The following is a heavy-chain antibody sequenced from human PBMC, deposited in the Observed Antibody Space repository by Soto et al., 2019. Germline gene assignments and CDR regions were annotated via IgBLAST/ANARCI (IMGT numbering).Heavy chain of an antibody. CDR2: ISNSGST. Sequence: QVQLQESGPGLVQPSETLSLTCTVSGGSVSSGSYYWSWIRQPPGKGLEWIGYISNSGSTNYNPSLKSRFTISVDTSKNQFSLRLSSVTAAETAVYYCARGPDYWGQGTLVTVSS. V-gene: IGHV4-61*01. CDR3: ARGPDY. J-gene: IGHJ4*02. CDR1: GGSVSSGSYY.